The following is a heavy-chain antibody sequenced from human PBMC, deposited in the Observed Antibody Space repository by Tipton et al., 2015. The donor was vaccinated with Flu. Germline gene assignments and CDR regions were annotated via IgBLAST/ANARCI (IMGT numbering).Heavy chain of an antibody. CDR1: GYTFTGYY. D-gene: IGHD5-24*01. CDR2: ISAYNGNT. CDR3: ARGSEMATIPYYFDY. Sequence: QLVQSGAEVKKPGASVKVSCKASGYTFTGYYMHWVRQAPGQGLEWMGWISAYNGNTNYAQKLQGRVTMTTDTSTSTAYMKLRSLRSDDTAVYYCARGSEMATIPYYFDYKGQGTLVTVSS. V-gene: IGHV1-18*04. J-gene: IGHJ4*02.